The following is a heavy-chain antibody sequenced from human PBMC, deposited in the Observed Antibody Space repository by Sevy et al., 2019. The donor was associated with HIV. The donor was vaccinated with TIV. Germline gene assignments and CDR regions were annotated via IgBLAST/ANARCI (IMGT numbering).Heavy chain of an antibody. CDR2: VSSDESNK. Sequence: GGSLRLSCAASGFTFINYGMYWVRQAPGKGLEWVAFVSSDESNKYYVESVKGRFTISRDNSKNTLYLQMNSLRPEARAVNYCARDAQRLPLAELSHIPSARGGMDVWGQGTAVTVSS. D-gene: IGHD3-16*02. V-gene: IGHV3-33*07. CDR1: GFTFINYG. CDR3: ARDAQRLPLAELSHIPSARGGMDV. J-gene: IGHJ6*02.